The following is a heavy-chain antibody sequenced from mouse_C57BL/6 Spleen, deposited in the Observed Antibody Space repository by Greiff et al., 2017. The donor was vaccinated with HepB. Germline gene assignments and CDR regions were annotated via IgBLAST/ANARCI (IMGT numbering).Heavy chain of an antibody. Sequence: VQLQQSGAELVRPGTSVKVSCKASGYAFTNYLIEWVKQRPGQGLEWIGVINPGSGGTNYNEKFKGKATLTADKSSSTAYMQLSSLTSEDSAVYFCASGSLSDYWGQGTTLTVSS. J-gene: IGHJ2*01. V-gene: IGHV1-54*01. CDR3: ASGSLSDY. CDR1: GYAFTNYL. D-gene: IGHD6-1*01. CDR2: INPGSGGT.